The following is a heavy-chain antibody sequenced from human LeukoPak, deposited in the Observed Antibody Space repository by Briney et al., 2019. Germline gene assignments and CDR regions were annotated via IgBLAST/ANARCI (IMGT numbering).Heavy chain of an antibody. CDR1: GFTFSSYA. V-gene: IGHV3-23*01. Sequence: GGSLRLSCAASGFTFSSYAMSWVRQAPGKGLEWVSAISGSGGSTYYADSVKGRFTISRDNSKNTLYLQMNSLRAEDTAVYYCAKDLVYGTTVYPVDYWGQGTLVTVSS. D-gene: IGHD4-17*01. J-gene: IGHJ4*02. CDR2: ISGSGGST. CDR3: AKDLVYGTTVYPVDY.